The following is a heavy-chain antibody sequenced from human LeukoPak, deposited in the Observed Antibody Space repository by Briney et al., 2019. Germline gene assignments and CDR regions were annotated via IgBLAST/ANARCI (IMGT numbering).Heavy chain of an antibody. J-gene: IGHJ4*02. CDR3: AKDRRRIAVAGISPFDY. V-gene: IGHV3-23*01. CDR2: ISGSGGST. Sequence: GGSLRLSCAASGFTFSSYAMSWVRQAPGKGLEWVSAISGSGGSTYYADSVKGRFTISRDNSKNTLYLQMNSLRAEGTAVYYCAKDRRRIAVAGISPFDYWGQGTLVTVSS. D-gene: IGHD6-19*01. CDR1: GFTFSSYA.